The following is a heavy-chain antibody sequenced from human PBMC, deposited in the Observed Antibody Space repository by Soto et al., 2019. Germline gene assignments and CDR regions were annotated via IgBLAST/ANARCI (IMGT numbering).Heavy chain of an antibody. V-gene: IGHV1-18*04. CDR1: GYTFTCYG. J-gene: IGHJ3*02. D-gene: IGHD6-6*01. CDR2: ISAYNGNT. CDR3: ARGFPYSSSFELHAFGI. Sequence: GASVNASSEASGYTFTCYGISSARQSPGQGLEWMGWISAYNGNTNYAQKLQGRVTMTTDTSTSTAYMELRSLRSDDTAVYYCARGFPYSSSFELHAFGIWRQGTMVT.